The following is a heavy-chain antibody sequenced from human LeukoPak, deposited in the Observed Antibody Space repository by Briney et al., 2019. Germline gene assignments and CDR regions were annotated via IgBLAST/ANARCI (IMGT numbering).Heavy chain of an antibody. CDR2: IYPGDSDT. J-gene: IGHJ4*02. Sequence: GESLKISWEVSVYIFTSYWICWVRQIPGKGLEWMGIIYPGDSDTRYSPSFQGQVTISADKSTSTAYLQWSSLQASETAMYYCESGEEAFDYWGQGTLVTVSS. D-gene: IGHD3-10*01. CDR3: ESGEEAFDY. V-gene: IGHV5-51*01. CDR1: VYIFTSYW.